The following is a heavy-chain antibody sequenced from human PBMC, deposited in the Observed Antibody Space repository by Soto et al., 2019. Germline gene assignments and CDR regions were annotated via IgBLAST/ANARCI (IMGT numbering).Heavy chain of an antibody. V-gene: IGHV4-59*01. CDR3: ARGNDIPHWFDP. Sequence: SETLSLTCTVSGGSISSYYWSWIRQPPGKGLEWIGYIYYSGSTNYNPSLKSRVTISVDTSKNQFSLKLSSETAADTAVYYCARGNDIPHWFDPWGQGTLVTVSS. D-gene: IGHD3-9*01. J-gene: IGHJ5*02. CDR1: GGSISSYY. CDR2: IYYSGST.